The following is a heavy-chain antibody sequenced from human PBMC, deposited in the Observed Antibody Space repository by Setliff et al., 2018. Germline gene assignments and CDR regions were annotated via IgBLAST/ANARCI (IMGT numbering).Heavy chain of an antibody. J-gene: IGHJ3*01. Sequence: ASVKVSCKTSGYAFTDNYIHWVRQAPGQGLEWMGWINPKTGGTNLAQKFQGWVSMTRDTSITAAYMELSRLTSDDMAVYFCARSDHLVVDGFDVWGQGTMVTVS. V-gene: IGHV1-2*04. CDR2: INPKTGGT. CDR1: GYAFTDNY. CDR3: ARSDHLVVDGFDV. D-gene: IGHD3-16*01.